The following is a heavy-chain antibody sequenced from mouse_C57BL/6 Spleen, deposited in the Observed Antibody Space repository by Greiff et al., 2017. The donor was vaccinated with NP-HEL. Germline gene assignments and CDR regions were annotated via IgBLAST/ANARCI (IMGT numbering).Heavy chain of an antibody. CDR1: GYTFTSYW. V-gene: IGHV1-64*01. CDR2: IHPNSGST. D-gene: IGHD1-1*01. Sequence: QVQLQQPGAELVKPGASVKLSCKASGYTFTSYWMHWVKQRPGQGLEWIGMIHPNSGSTNYNEKFKSKATLTVDKSSSTAYMQLSSLTSEDSAVYYCARSSGSPYWDFDGWGTGTTVTVSS. J-gene: IGHJ1*03. CDR3: ARSSGSPYWDFDG.